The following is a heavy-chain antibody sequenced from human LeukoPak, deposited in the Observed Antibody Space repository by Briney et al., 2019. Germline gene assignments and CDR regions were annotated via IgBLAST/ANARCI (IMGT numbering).Heavy chain of an antibody. J-gene: IGHJ4*02. D-gene: IGHD3-3*01. CDR3: ARWETIFGVVTERCC. Sequence: SETLSLTCAVYGRSFSGYYRSWIRQPPGKGLEWIGEINHSGSTNYNPSLKSRVTISVDTSKNQFSLKLSSVTAANTAVYYCARWETIFGVVTERCCWGQGTLVTVSS. CDR2: INHSGST. CDR1: GRSFSGYY. V-gene: IGHV4-34*01.